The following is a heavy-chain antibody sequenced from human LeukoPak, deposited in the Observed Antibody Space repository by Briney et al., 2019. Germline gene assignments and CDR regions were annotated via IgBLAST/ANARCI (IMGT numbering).Heavy chain of an antibody. Sequence: GGSLRLSCAASGFTFNTYAFTWVRQAPGKGLEWVSSICGNGGVTYYADSVKGRFTISRDNSKNTLYLQMNSLRAKDTAVYYCARIAVAGIYAFDYWGQGTLVTVSS. CDR3: ARIAVAGIYAFDY. D-gene: IGHD6-13*01. J-gene: IGHJ4*02. V-gene: IGHV3-23*01. CDR2: ICGNGGVT. CDR1: GFTFNTYA.